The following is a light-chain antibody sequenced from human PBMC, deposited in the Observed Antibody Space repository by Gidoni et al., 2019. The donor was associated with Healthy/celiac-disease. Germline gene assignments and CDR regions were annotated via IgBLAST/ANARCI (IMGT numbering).Light chain of an antibody. Sequence: DIQMTQSPSSVSASVGYRVTITCRASQGLSSWLAWYQQQPGQAPKLLIYAASSLQSGVPSRFSGSGSLTDFTLTISSLQPEDFATYYCQQANSFPSITFGQGTRLEIK. J-gene: IGKJ5*01. CDR2: AAS. CDR3: QQANSFPSIT. V-gene: IGKV1-12*02. CDR1: QGLSSW.